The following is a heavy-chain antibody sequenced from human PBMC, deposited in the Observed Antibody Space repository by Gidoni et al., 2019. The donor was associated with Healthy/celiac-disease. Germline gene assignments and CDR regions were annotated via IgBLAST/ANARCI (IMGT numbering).Heavy chain of an antibody. CDR1: AYTFTRKG. J-gene: IGHJ5*02. Sequence: QVQLVPSGAEVTKPGASVTVSCQASAYTFTRKGISWVRQAPGQGLEWRGWISAYNGNTNYAQKLQGRVTMTTDTSTSTAYMELRSLRSDDTAVYYCARGPRGATDSPEFDPWGQGTLVTVSS. V-gene: IGHV1-18*01. CDR2: ISAYNGNT. CDR3: ARGPRGATDSPEFDP. D-gene: IGHD1-26*01.